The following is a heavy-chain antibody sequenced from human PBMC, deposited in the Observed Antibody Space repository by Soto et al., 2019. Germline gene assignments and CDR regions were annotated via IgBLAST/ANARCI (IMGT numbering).Heavy chain of an antibody. J-gene: IGHJ3*02. Sequence: QLHLVQSGAVVKKPGASVTVSCSASGYPVTAYYMHWVRQAPGRGLEWMGGINPATGAAKYTQTFQGRVPMTRDTSTSTVFMERSGLTSEDTAVFYCARGGGVGVAGSAAFDMWGQGTLVTVSS. CDR1: GYPVTAYY. CDR2: INPATGAA. D-gene: IGHD3-3*01. V-gene: IGHV1-2*02. CDR3: ARGGGVGVAGSAAFDM.